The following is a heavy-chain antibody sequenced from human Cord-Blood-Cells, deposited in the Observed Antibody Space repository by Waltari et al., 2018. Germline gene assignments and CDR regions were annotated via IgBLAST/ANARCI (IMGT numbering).Heavy chain of an antibody. J-gene: IGHJ6*02. CDR3: ARDRSGYEKNGYYYYGMDV. Sequence: QVQLQESGPGLVKPSETLSLTCTVSGGSISSPYWRWIRHPPGKGLEWIGYIYYSGRTHSSTSLKSRVTISVDTSKNQFSLKLSAVTAADTDVYYCARDRSGYEKNGYYYYGMDVWGQGTTVTVSS. CDR2: IYYSGRT. V-gene: IGHV4-59*11. CDR1: GGSISSPY. D-gene: IGHD5-12*01.